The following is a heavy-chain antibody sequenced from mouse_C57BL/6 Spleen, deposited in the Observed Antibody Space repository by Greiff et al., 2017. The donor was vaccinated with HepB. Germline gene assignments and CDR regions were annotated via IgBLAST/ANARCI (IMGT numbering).Heavy chain of an antibody. CDR3: ARDGLGRGFAY. CDR1: GFTFSDYG. J-gene: IGHJ3*01. CDR2: ISSGSSTI. Sequence: EVQVVESGGGLVKPGGSLKLSCAASGFTFSDYGMHWVRQAPEKGLEWVAYISSGSSTIYYADTVKGRFTISRDNAKNTLFLQMTSLRSEDTAMYYCARDGLGRGFAYWGQGTLVTVSA. D-gene: IGHD4-1*01. V-gene: IGHV5-17*01.